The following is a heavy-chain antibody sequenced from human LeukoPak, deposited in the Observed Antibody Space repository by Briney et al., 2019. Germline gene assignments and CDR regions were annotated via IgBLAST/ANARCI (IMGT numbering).Heavy chain of an antibody. CDR3: ARGVGYSSSWGY. CDR2: INHSGST. D-gene: IGHD6-13*01. Sequence: SETLSLTCAVYGGSFSGYYWSWIRQPPGKGLEWIGEINHSGSTNYNPSLKSRVTISVDTSKNQFSLKLSPVTAADTAVYCCARGVGYSSSWGYWGQGTLVTVSS. CDR1: GGSFSGYY. J-gene: IGHJ4*02. V-gene: IGHV4-34*01.